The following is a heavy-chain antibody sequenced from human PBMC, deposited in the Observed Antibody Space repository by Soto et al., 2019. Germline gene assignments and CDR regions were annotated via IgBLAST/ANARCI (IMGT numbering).Heavy chain of an antibody. D-gene: IGHD5-18*01. CDR2: VWKDGSNR. J-gene: IGHJ4*02. V-gene: IGHV3-30*02. CDR1: GITFSDYG. CDR3: AKVPRGSTFGYYNI. Sequence: AGGSLRLSCAASGITFSDYGMHWVRQAPGKGLEWVAGVWKDGSNRYYVDSVKGRFTISRDNSKNTLYLQMNSLRDEDTAVYYCAKVPRGSTFGYYNIWGQGTLVTVSS.